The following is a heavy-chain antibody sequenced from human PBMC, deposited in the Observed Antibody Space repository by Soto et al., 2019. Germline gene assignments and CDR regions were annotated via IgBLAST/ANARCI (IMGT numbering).Heavy chain of an antibody. J-gene: IGHJ6*02. V-gene: IGHV1-69*06. Sequence: QVQLVQSGAEVQKPGSSVKVSCKASGGTFSSYAISWVRQAPGQGLEWMGGIIPIFGTANYAQKFQGRVTITADKSTSTDYMELSSLRSEDTVVYYCGIAARPSYYYYGMDVWGQGTTVTVSS. D-gene: IGHD6-6*01. CDR2: IIPIFGTA. CDR3: GIAARPSYYYYGMDV. CDR1: GGTFSSYA.